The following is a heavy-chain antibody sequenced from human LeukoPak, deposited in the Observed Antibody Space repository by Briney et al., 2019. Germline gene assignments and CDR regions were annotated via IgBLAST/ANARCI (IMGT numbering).Heavy chain of an antibody. CDR1: GGSISSRTYY. CDR2: VYYSGST. J-gene: IGHJ5*02. V-gene: IGHV4-39*07. CDR3: ARGRGYSGYGARYNWFDP. D-gene: IGHD5-12*01. Sequence: SETLSLTCSVSGGSISSRTYYWGWIRQPPGTGLEWIGSVYYSGSTYYKPSLKSRVTISVDTSKNQFSLKLSSVTAADTAVYYCARGRGYSGYGARYNWFDPWGQGTLVTVSS.